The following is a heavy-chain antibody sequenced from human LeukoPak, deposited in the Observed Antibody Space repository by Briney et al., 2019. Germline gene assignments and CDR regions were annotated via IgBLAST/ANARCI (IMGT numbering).Heavy chain of an antibody. J-gene: IGHJ5*02. CDR2: IWYDGGNK. D-gene: IGHD3-22*01. V-gene: IGHV3-33*06. Sequence: GGSLRLSCAASGFTFSSYGMHWVRQAPGKGLEWVAVIWYDGGNKYYADSVKGRFTISRDNSKNTLYLQMNSLRAEDTAVYYCAKDSDYYDSSGYYHWGQGTLVTVSS. CDR3: AKDSDYYDSSGYYH. CDR1: GFTFSSYG.